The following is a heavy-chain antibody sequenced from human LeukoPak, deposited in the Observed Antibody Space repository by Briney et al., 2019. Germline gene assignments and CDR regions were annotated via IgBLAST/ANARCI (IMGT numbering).Heavy chain of an antibody. D-gene: IGHD2-15*01. CDR2: IDWDDDK. CDR1: GFSLSTPEMC. Sequence: GPALVKPTQTLTLTCTFSGFSLSTPEMCVTWIRQPPGKTLEWLARIDWDDDKFYSPTLRTRLTISKDTPKNQVVLRMTNMDPVDTGTYYCVRMTPDSPSFDYWGQGALITVSS. V-gene: IGHV2-70*17. CDR3: VRMTPDSPSFDY. J-gene: IGHJ4*02.